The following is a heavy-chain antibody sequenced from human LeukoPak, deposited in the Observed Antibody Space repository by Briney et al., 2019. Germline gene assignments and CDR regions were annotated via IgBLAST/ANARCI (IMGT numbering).Heavy chain of an antibody. D-gene: IGHD3-22*01. CDR1: GFDFDDYG. Sequence: GGSLRLSCAASGFDFDDYGMSWVRQVPGKGLEWVSGINWNGGTTGYADSVKGRFTISRDNAKNSLYLQMSSLRAEDTALYYCASRGFDSSGYYAFFAWGQGTLVTVSS. CDR3: ASRGFDSSGYYAFFA. CDR2: INWNGGTT. J-gene: IGHJ5*02. V-gene: IGHV3-20*04.